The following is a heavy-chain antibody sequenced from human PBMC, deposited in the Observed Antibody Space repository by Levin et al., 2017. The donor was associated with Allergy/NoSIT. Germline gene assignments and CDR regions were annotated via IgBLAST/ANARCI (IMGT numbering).Heavy chain of an antibody. D-gene: IGHD3-3*01. V-gene: IGHV1-3*01. J-gene: IGHJ6*02. CDR1: GYSFTTYA. CDR2: IKGDNGDT. Sequence: GASVKVSCKASGYSFTTYALNWVRQAPGQRLEWMGRIKGDNGDTEYSQKFQGRVSITTDPSASTVYMEVSSLTSEDTAVYYCARDSKSLRFLDHFGMDVWGQGTTVTVSS. CDR3: ARDSKSLRFLDHFGMDV.